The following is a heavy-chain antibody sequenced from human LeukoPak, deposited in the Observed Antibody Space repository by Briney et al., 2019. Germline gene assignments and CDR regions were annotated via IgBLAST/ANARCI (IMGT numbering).Heavy chain of an antibody. V-gene: IGHV4-30-4*08. Sequence: SETLSLTSTVSGGSISSGDYYWSWIRQPPGKGQERIGNINYSGSTNHNPPPKSRDTITADTSKNQFSLKLSSVTAADTAVYYCARMSTVTTPLDLGWGQGTLVTVSS. CDR3: ARMSTVTTPLDLG. J-gene: IGHJ4*02. CDR2: INYSGST. D-gene: IGHD4-11*01. CDR1: GGSISSGDYY.